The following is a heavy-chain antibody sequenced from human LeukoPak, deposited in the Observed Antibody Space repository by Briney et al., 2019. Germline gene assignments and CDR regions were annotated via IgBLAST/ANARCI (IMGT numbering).Heavy chain of an antibody. Sequence: QPGGSLRLSCAASGFTFSSYAMRWVRQAPGKGLEWVSAISGSGGSTYYADSVKGRFTISRDNSKNTLYLQMNSLRAEDTAVYYCAKDLPLYYYDSSGYYPDYWGQGTLVTVSS. CDR3: AKDLPLYYYDSSGYYPDY. CDR1: GFTFSSYA. J-gene: IGHJ4*02. CDR2: ISGSGGST. V-gene: IGHV3-23*01. D-gene: IGHD3-22*01.